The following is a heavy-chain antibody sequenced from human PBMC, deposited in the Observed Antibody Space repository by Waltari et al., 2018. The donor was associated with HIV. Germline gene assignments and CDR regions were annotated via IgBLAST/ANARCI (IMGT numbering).Heavy chain of an antibody. J-gene: IGHJ4*02. CDR3: VRDGEGRGESYMMSDY. CDR1: GYTFSSYG. V-gene: IGHV1-18*01. D-gene: IGHD3-10*01. CDR2: ISAHNGNT. Sequence: QVQLVQSGGEVKKPGASVKVSCKTSGYTFSSYGIGWARQAPGQGLEWMGWISAHNGNTNYAQKFQGRVTMTTETSTYTAYLELRSLTFDDTAMYYCVRDGEGRGESYMMSDYWGQGTLVTVSS.